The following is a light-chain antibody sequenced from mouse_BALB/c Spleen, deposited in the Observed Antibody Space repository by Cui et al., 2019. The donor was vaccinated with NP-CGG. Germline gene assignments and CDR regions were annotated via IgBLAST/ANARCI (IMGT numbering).Light chain of an antibody. V-gene: IGLV1*01. J-gene: IGLJ1*01. Sequence: QAVVTQESALTTSPGATVTLTCRSSIGAVTTNNYANWVQEKPDHLFTGLIGGTNNRAPGVPARFSGSLIGDKAALTITGAQTEDEAIYFCALWYSNHWMFGGGTKLTVL. CDR3: ALWYSNHWM. CDR1: IGAVTTNNY. CDR2: GTN.